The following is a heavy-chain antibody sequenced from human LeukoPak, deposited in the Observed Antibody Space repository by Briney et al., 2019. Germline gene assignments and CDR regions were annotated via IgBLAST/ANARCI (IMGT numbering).Heavy chain of an antibody. CDR2: ISGSGITT. D-gene: IGHD3-16*02. CDR3: AKLELSD. J-gene: IGHJ4*02. Sequence: GGSLRLSCVASGFNVSSTYMNWVRQAPGKGLEWVSTISGSGITTYYADSVKGRFIISRDNSKNSLYLQMNSLSAEDTAVYYCAKLELSDWGQGTLVTVSS. CDR1: GFNVSSTY. V-gene: IGHV3-23*01.